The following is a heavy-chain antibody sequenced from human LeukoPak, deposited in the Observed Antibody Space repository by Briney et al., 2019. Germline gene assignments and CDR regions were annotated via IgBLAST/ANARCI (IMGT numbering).Heavy chain of an antibody. V-gene: IGHV4-59*11. CDR2: IYYSGST. D-gene: IGHD6-13*01. J-gene: IGHJ4*02. CDR3: ARVDSSSREKQRFFDY. Sequence: PSETLSLTCTVSGGSISSHYWSWIRQPPGKGLEWIGYIYYSGSTNYNPSLKSRVTISVDTSKNQFSLKLSSVTAADTAVYYCARVDSSSREKQRFFDYWGQGTLVTVSS. CDR1: GGSISSHY.